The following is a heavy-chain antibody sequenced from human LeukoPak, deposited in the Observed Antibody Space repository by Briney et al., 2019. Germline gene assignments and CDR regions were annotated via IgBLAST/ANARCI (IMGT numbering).Heavy chain of an antibody. J-gene: IGHJ4*02. D-gene: IGHD6-19*01. CDR3: HPLAYISD. Sequence: PGGSLRLSCAVSGFTLSSQWMHWVRQAPGKGLVWVSLIKTDGSSTNYADSVKGRFTVSKDDAKNTLYLQMSSLRAEDTAMYYCHPLAYISDWGQGTLVTVSS. CDR1: GFTLSSQW. CDR2: IKTDGSST. V-gene: IGHV3-74*01.